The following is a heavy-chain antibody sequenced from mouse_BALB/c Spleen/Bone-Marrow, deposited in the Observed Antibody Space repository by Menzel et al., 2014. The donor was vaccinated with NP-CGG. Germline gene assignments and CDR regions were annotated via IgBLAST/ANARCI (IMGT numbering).Heavy chain of an antibody. V-gene: IGHV3-6*02. CDR2: ISYDGSN. D-gene: IGHD2-1*01. Sequence: EVHLVESGPGLVKPSQSLSLPCSVTGYSITSGYYWNWIRQFPGNKLEWMGYISYDGSNNYNPSLKNRISITRDTSKNQFFLKLNSVTTEDTATYYCARDYGNYLFAYWGQGTLVTVSA. J-gene: IGHJ3*01. CDR1: GYSITSGYY. CDR3: ARDYGNYLFAY.